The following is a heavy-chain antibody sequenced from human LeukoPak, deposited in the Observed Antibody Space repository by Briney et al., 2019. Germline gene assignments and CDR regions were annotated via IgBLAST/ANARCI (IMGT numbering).Heavy chain of an antibody. CDR2: INPNSGGT. CDR3: ATTSTDIVVATRNYYYYMDV. Sequence: ASVKVSCKASGYTFTGYYMHWVRQAPGQGLEWMGWINPNSGGTNYAQKFQGRVTMTRDTSISTAYMELSSLRSEDTAVYYCATTSTDIVVATRNYYYYMDVWGKGTTVTVSS. CDR1: GYTFTGYY. V-gene: IGHV1-2*02. J-gene: IGHJ6*03. D-gene: IGHD2-2*01.